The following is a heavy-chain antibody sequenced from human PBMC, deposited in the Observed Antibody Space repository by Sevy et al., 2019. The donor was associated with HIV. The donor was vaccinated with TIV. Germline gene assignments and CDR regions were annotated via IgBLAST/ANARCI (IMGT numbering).Heavy chain of an antibody. V-gene: IGHV3-30*03. J-gene: IGHJ4*02. CDR1: GFTFSSYG. Sequence: GGSLRLSYAASGFTFSSYGMHWVRQAPGKGLEWVAVISYDGSNKYYADSVKGRFTISRDNSKNTLYLQMNSLRAEDTAVYYCARDYDLVYYFDYWGQGTLVTVSS. CDR3: ARDYDLVYYFDY. D-gene: IGHD3-22*01. CDR2: ISYDGSNK.